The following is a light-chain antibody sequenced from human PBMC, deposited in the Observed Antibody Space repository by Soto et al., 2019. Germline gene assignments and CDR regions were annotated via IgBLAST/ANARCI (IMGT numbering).Light chain of an antibody. Sequence: QSVLTQPASVSGSPGQSIAISCTGTSSDVGAYNYVSWYQQHPGKAPKLMIYEVTNRPSGVSNRFSGSKSDNTASLTISGLQAEDEAHYYCYSYTTRSTWVFGGGTKVTVL. CDR1: SSDVGAYNY. CDR2: EVT. CDR3: YSYTTRSTWV. V-gene: IGLV2-14*01. J-gene: IGLJ3*02.